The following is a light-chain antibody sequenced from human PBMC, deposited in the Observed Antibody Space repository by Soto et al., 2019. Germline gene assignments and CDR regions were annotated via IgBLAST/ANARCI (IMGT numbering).Light chain of an antibody. CDR3: SAYTAGSTLV. Sequence: QSALTQPASVSGSAGQSITISCSGTMRDVGAYNLVSWYQQHPGTAPKLIIYGVRNRPSGISSRFSGSRSGNTASLTISGLQSEDEGDYYCSAYTAGSTLVFGGGTKVTVL. CDR1: MRDVGAYNL. J-gene: IGLJ3*02. V-gene: IGLV2-14*01. CDR2: GVR.